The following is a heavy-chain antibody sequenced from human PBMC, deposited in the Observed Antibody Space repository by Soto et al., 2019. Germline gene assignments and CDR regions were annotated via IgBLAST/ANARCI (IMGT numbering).Heavy chain of an antibody. V-gene: IGHV3-33*01. Sequence: GGSLRLSCAASGFTFSSYGMHWVRQAPGKGLEWVAVIWYDGSNKYYADSVKGRFTISRDNSKNTLYLQMNSLRAEDTAVYYCARDGVTDEYLAARPGSIFDYWGQGTLVTVSS. CDR2: IWYDGSNK. D-gene: IGHD6-6*01. J-gene: IGHJ4*02. CDR1: GFTFSSYG. CDR3: ARDGVTDEYLAARPGSIFDY.